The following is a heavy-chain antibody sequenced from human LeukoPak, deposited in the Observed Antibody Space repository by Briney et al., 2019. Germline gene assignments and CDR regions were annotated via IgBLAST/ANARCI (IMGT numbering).Heavy chain of an antibody. CDR2: ISYDGSNK. D-gene: IGHD5-12*01. J-gene: IGHJ4*02. Sequence: GRSLRLSCAASGFTFSNYAMHWVRQAPGKGLEWVAVISYDGSNKYYADSVKGRFTISRDNSKNTLYLQMNSLRAEDTAVYYCASSDVDIVASDYWGQGTLVTVSS. V-gene: IGHV3-30*01. CDR1: GFTFSNYA. CDR3: ASSDVDIVASDY.